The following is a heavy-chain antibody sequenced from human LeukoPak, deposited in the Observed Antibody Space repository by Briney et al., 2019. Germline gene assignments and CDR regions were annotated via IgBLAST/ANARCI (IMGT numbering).Heavy chain of an antibody. J-gene: IGHJ4*02. CDR1: GGSVSSDTYY. D-gene: IGHD5-18*01. V-gene: IGHV4-61*01. Sequence: KTSETLSLTCTVSGGSVSSDTYYWSWIRQPPGKGLEWIGYIYYGGSTNYNPSLKSRVTISVDTSKNQFSLKLSSVTAADTAVYYCARATASRFDYWGQGTLVTASS. CDR3: ARATASRFDY. CDR2: IYYGGST.